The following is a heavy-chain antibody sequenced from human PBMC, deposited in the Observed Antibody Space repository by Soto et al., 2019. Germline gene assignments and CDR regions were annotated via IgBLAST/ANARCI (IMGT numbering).Heavy chain of an antibody. J-gene: IGHJ5*02. Sequence: EVQLVQSGAEVKKPGESLKISCKGSGYSFTSYWIGWVRQMPGKGLEWMGIIYPGDSDTRYSPSFQGQVTISADKSIRTAYLPWSSLKASDTAMYYCARHQPGYDYGGNSWFDPWGQGTLVTVSS. CDR3: ARHQPGYDYGGNSWFDP. CDR1: GYSFTSYW. D-gene: IGHD4-17*01. V-gene: IGHV5-51*01. CDR2: IYPGDSDT.